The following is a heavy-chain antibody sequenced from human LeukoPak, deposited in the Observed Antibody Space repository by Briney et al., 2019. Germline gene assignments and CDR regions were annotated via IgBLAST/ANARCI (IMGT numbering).Heavy chain of an antibody. J-gene: IGHJ6*03. CDR3: ARLHYPRHYGSGSYGPYYYYYMDV. CDR2: IYYSGST. CDR1: GGSISSSSYY. D-gene: IGHD3-10*01. V-gene: IGHV4-39*01. Sequence: PSETLSLTCTVSGGSISSSSYYWGWIRQPPGKGLEWIGSIYYSGSTYYNPSLKSRVTISVDTSKNQFSLKLSSVTAADTAVYYCARLHYPRHYGSGSYGPYYYYYMDVWGKGTTVTISS.